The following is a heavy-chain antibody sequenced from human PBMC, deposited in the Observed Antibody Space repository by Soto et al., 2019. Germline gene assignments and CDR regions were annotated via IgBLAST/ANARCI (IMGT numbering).Heavy chain of an antibody. J-gene: IGHJ3*02. D-gene: IGHD5-12*01. CDR2: MSSSSTTI. V-gene: IGHV3-48*02. Sequence: EVQLVESGGGLVQPGGSLRLSCAASGFTFSGYGLNWLRQAPGKGLEWVSYMSSSSTTIYYADPVKGRFTISRDNAKNSLSLQMNSLREEDTAVYYCARYGASGNHAALDIWGQGTMVTVSS. CDR1: GFTFSGYG. CDR3: ARYGASGNHAALDI.